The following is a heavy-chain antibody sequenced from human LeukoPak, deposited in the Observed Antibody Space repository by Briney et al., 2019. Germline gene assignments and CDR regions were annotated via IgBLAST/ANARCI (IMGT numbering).Heavy chain of an antibody. J-gene: IGHJ4*02. CDR2: ISGSGGST. CDR1: GFTFISYA. Sequence: QPGGSLRLSCAASGFTFISYAISWVRQAPGKWREWVSAISGSGGSTYYAASVPGRFTISRDNSKNTLYLQMHSLRAEATAVYYCAKGHVVIIVGATDFDYWGQGTLVTVSS. CDR3: AKGHVVIIVGATDFDY. D-gene: IGHD1-26*01. V-gene: IGHV3-23*01.